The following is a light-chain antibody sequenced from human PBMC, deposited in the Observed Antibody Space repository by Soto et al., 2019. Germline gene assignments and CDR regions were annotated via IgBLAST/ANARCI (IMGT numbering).Light chain of an antibody. V-gene: IGKV1D-13*01. CDR1: QGISSA. Sequence: AIQLTQSPSSLSASVGDRVTITCRASQGISSALAWYQQKPGKAPKLLIYDASSLESGVPSRFSGSGSGTDFTLTISSLQPEDFATYYCQQFNNFLFTFGPGTRVDIK. J-gene: IGKJ3*01. CDR2: DAS. CDR3: QQFNNFLFT.